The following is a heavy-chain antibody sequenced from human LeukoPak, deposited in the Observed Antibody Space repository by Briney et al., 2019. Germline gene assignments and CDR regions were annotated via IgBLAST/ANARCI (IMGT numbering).Heavy chain of an antibody. J-gene: IGHJ4*02. CDR2: ISPNNGDT. D-gene: IGHD3-10*01. CDR1: GYTFTDSY. V-gene: IGHV1-2*02. CDR3: VRSPIGASAY. Sequence: GASVTVSFTPSGYTFTDSYIHWVRQAPGVGLQWMGWISPNNGDTKYAEDFQDRVTMTRDTSINTAYMELTGLTPDDTAVYYCVRSPIGASAYWGRGTLVAVSS.